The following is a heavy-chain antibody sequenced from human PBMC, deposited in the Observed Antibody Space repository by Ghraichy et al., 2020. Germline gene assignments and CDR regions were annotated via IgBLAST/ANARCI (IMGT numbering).Heavy chain of an antibody. CDR1: GGSFSGYY. CDR3: ARGPFWGRPRGGAYYFDY. CDR2: INHSGST. Sequence: GSLRLSCAVYGGSFSGYYWSWIRQPPGKGLEWIGEINHSGSTNYNPSLKSRVTISVDTSKNQFSLKLSSVTAADTAVYYCARGPFWGRPRGGAYYFDYWGQGTLVTVSS. D-gene: IGHD7-27*01. J-gene: IGHJ4*02. V-gene: IGHV4-34*01.